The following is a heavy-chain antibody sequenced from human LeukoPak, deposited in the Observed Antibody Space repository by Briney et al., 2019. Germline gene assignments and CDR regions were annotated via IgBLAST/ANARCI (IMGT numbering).Heavy chain of an antibody. CDR2: ISGTGVGT. D-gene: IGHD3/OR15-3a*01. CDR3: ARGPGLFPYFDY. Sequence: GGSLRLSCAASGFTLSSYALNWVRQAPGKGLEWVSTISGTGVGTYYADSVKGRFTVSRDNSKNTLYLQMDSLRADDTAVYYCARGPGLFPYFDYWGQGTLVTVSS. V-gene: IGHV3-23*01. CDR1: GFTLSSYA. J-gene: IGHJ4*02.